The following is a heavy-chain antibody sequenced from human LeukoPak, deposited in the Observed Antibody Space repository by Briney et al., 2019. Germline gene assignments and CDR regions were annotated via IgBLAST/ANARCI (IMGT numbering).Heavy chain of an antibody. D-gene: IGHD5-24*01. J-gene: IGHJ5*02. CDR3: ARWGQDGYVLPDKNWFDP. Sequence: PSETLSLTCTVSGGSISSYYWSWIRQPPGKGLEWIGYIYYSGSTNYNPSLKSRVTISVDTSKNQFSLKLSSVTAADTAVYYCARWGQDGYVLPDKNWFDPWGQGTLVTVSS. CDR1: GGSISSYY. V-gene: IGHV4-59*12. CDR2: IYYSGST.